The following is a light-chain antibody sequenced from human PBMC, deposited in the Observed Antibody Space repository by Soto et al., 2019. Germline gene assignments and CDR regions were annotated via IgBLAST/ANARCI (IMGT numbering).Light chain of an antibody. CDR1: SSNIGRNS. Sequence: QSVLTQAPSVSGTPGQRVTITCSGSSSNIGRNSVNWYQHLPGTAPKLLTHGNNHRPSGVPDRFSRSKSGTSASLAISGLQPEDEADYCCAAWDDSLNEYVFGDGTKVTVL. J-gene: IGLJ1*01. CDR3: AAWDDSLNEYV. CDR2: GNN. V-gene: IGLV1-44*01.